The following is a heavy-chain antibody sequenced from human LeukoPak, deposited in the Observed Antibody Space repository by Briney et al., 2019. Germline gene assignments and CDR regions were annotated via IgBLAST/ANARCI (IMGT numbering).Heavy chain of an antibody. CDR2: INPNSGGT. CDR1: GYTFPGYY. D-gene: IGHD3-22*01. Sequence: ASVDVSCKSSGYTFPGYYMHWVRQAPGQGLGWMGWINPNSGGTNYAQKFQGRVTMTRDTSISTAYMELSRLRSDDTAVYYCANPYYYDSSGYYYYYYYGMDVWGQGTTVTVSS. CDR3: ANPYYYDSSGYYYYYYYGMDV. V-gene: IGHV1-2*02. J-gene: IGHJ6*02.